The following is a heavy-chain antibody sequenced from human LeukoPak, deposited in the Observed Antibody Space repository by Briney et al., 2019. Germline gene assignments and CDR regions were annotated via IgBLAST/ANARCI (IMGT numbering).Heavy chain of an antibody. CDR1: GYPFIAFY. J-gene: IGHJ4*02. CDR2: INPNNGPT. D-gene: IGHD6-19*01. CDR3: AGARRSGWYGDY. Sequence: ASVNVSCKASGYPFIAFYIHWVRQAPGQGLEWMGWINPNNGPTHYAQNFQGRVTMTRDTSISTAYMELSRLRSDDTAVYYCAGARRSGWYGDYWGQGTLVTVSS. V-gene: IGHV1-2*02.